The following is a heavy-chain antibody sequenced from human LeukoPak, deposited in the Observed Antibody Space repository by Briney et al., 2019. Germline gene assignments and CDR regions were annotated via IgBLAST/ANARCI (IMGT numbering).Heavy chain of an antibody. CDR1: GFTFSSFA. CDR2: ISYDGSHK. Sequence: GGSLRLSCAASGFTFSSFAMHWVRQAPGKGLEWVAVISYDGSHKYYADSVKGRFTVSRDNSKNTLYLQMNSLRPEDTAVYYCARDPVFNYDSGSLIDYWGQGTLVTVSS. J-gene: IGHJ4*02. D-gene: IGHD3-10*01. V-gene: IGHV3-30*04. CDR3: ARDPVFNYDSGSLIDY.